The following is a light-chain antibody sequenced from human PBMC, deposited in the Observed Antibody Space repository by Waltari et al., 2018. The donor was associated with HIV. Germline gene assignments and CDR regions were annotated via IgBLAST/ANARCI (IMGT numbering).Light chain of an antibody. CDR3: NSRDSSNYHLI. V-gene: IGLV3-19*01. Sequence: SSELTQDPAVSVASGQTVRITCQGDSLRNSYANWYQQKPGQAPILVLYGKNNRPSGIPDRFSGYSSGNTASLTITGAQAEDAADYYCNSRDSSNYHLIFGGGTQLTVL. J-gene: IGLJ2*01. CDR1: SLRNSY. CDR2: GKN.